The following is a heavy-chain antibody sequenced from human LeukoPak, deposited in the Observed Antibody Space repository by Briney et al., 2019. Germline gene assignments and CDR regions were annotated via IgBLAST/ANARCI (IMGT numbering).Heavy chain of an antibody. CDR2: INSDGSST. Sequence: GGSLRLSCAASGFTFSSYWMHWVRQAPGKGLVWVSRINSDGSSTSYADSVKGRFTISRDNAKNTLYLQMNSLRAEDTAVYYCARDPRVRGVIPLNWFDPWGQGTLVTVSS. CDR1: GFTFSSYW. V-gene: IGHV3-74*01. CDR3: ARDPRVRGVIPLNWFDP. D-gene: IGHD3-10*01. J-gene: IGHJ5*02.